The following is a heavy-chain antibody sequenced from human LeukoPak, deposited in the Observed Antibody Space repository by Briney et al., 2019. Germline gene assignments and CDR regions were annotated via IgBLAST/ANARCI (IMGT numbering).Heavy chain of an antibody. V-gene: IGHV3-74*01. Sequence: PGGSLRLSCAASGFTFSAFWMHWVRQAPGKGLVWVSRINSDGSSTTYADSVKGRFTVSRDNAKNTLYLQMDSLRAEDSAVYYCARGLVHDTSGYYSDYWGQGILDTVSS. D-gene: IGHD3-22*01. CDR2: INSDGSST. CDR1: GFTFSAFW. CDR3: ARGLVHDTSGYYSDY. J-gene: IGHJ4*02.